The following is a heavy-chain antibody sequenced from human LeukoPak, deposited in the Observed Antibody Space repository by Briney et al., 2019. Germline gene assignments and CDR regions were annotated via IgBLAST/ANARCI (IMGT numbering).Heavy chain of an antibody. CDR3: ARGRVGATYWFDP. D-gene: IGHD1-26*01. V-gene: IGHV4-59*01. CDR2: IYYSGST. Sequence: SETLSLTCTVSGGSISSYYWSWIRQPPGKGLEWIGYIYYSGSTIYNPSLKSRVTISVDTSKNQFSLKLSSVTAADTAVYYCARGRVGATYWFDPWGQGTLATVSS. J-gene: IGHJ5*02. CDR1: GGSISSYY.